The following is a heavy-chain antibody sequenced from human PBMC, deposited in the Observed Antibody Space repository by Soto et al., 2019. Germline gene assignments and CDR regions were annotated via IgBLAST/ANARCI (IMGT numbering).Heavy chain of an antibody. D-gene: IGHD6-19*01. Sequence: QVQLVQSGAEVKKPGASVKVSCRASGYTFTSYVISWVRQAPGQGLEWMGWISAYNGNTNFAQKLPGRVTMTTDTSTSIGYMELRSLRSDDTAVYYCARVVATVAGPYGMDVWGQGTTVTVSS. J-gene: IGHJ6*02. CDR1: GYTFTSYV. CDR3: ARVVATVAGPYGMDV. V-gene: IGHV1-18*01. CDR2: ISAYNGNT.